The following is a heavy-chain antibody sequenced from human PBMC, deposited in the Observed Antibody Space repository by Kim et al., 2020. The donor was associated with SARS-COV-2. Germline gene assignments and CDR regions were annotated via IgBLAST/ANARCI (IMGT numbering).Heavy chain of an antibody. V-gene: IGHV4-34*01. CDR2: INNSGST. CDR3: ARGPGYSSSWYGARNWFDP. Sequence: SETLSLTCAVYGGSFSGYYWSWIRQPPGKGLEWIGEINNSGSTNYNPSLKSRVTISVYTSKNQFSLKLSSVTAADTAVYYCARGPGYSSSWYGARNWFDP. D-gene: IGHD6-13*01. J-gene: IGHJ5*02. CDR1: GGSFSGYY.